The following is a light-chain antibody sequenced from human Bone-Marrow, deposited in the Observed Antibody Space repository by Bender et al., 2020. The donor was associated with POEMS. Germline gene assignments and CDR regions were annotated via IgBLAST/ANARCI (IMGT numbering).Light chain of an antibody. CDR2: KDT. CDR1: ALPKQY. V-gene: IGLV3-25*03. J-gene: IGLJ2*01. CDR3: QSADSSRTHVL. Sequence: SYELTQPPSVSVSPGQTARITCSGDALPKQYACWYQQRPGQAPFLVIYKDTERPSGIPERFSGSSSGTTVTLTISGVKAEDEADYYCQSADSSRTHVLFGGGTKLTVL.